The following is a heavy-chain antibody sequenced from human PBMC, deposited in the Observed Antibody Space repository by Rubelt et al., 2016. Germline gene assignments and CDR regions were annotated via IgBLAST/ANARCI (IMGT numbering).Heavy chain of an antibody. V-gene: IGHV3-48*04. Sequence: LVQPGESLRLSCEGSGFTFSSYSMDWVRQVPGKGLEWISYISTSGSSIYYADSVKGRLTMSRDNAEKSLFLQMNSLRADDTAVYYCARGVGAADWGPGTLVTVSS. CDR2: ISTSGSSI. CDR1: GFTFSSYS. CDR3: ARGVGAAD. D-gene: IGHD2-15*01. J-gene: IGHJ4*02.